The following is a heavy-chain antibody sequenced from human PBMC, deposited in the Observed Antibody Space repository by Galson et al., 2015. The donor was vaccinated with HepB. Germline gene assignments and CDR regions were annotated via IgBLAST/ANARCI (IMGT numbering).Heavy chain of an antibody. CDR2: ISSTGTYI. Sequence: SLRLSCAASGFTFSSYTMNWVRQAPGKGLEWVSSISSTGTYIYYAHSVKGRFTISRDNAKNSLYLQMNSLRAEDTAVYYCARASIAVSWDWGQGALVTVSS. V-gene: IGHV3-21*01. J-gene: IGHJ4*02. CDR3: ARASIAVSWD. CDR1: GFTFSSYT. D-gene: IGHD6-19*01.